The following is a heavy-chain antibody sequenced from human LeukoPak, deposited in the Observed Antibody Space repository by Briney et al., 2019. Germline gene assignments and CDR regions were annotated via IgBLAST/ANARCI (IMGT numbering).Heavy chain of an antibody. V-gene: IGHV3-21*01. CDR2: ISSSSSYI. CDR3: ARAWRSGVPPWDY. J-gene: IGHJ4*02. D-gene: IGHD3-10*01. Sequence: AGGSLRLSCVASGFTFSSYSMNWVRQAPGKGLEWVSSISSSSSYIYYADSVKGRFTISRDNAKNSLYLQMNSLRAEDTAVYYCARAWRSGVPPWDYWGQGTLVTVSS. CDR1: GFTFSSYS.